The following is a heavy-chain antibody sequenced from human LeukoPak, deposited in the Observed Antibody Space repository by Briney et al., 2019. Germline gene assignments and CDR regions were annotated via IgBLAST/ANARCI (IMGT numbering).Heavy chain of an antibody. CDR1: GYTFTIYY. Sequence: EASVKVSCKASGYTFTIYYMHWVRQAPGQGLEWMGIINPSGGSTSYAQKFQGRVTMTRDTSTSTVYMELSSLRSEDTAVYYCARPSAPLVGPFDLWGRGTLVTVSS. V-gene: IGHV1-46*01. D-gene: IGHD2-2*01. CDR3: ARPSAPLVGPFDL. CDR2: INPSGGST. J-gene: IGHJ2*01.